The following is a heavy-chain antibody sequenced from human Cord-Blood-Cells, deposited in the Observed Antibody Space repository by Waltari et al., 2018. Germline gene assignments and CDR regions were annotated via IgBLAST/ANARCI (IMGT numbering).Heavy chain of an antibody. CDR3: ARDRGNWGLNWFDP. V-gene: IGHV3-48*03. D-gene: IGHD7-27*01. J-gene: IGHJ5*02. CDR2: ISSSGSTI. Sequence: EVQLVESGGGLVQPGGSLRLSCAASGFTFSSYEMNWVRQAPGKGLEWVSYISSSGSTIYYADSVKGRFTISRDNAKNSLYLQMNSLRAEDTAVYYCARDRGNWGLNWFDPWGQGTLVTVSS. CDR1: GFTFSSYE.